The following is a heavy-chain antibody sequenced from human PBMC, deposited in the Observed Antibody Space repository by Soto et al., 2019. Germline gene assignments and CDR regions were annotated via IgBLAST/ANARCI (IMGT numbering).Heavy chain of an antibody. CDR3: ARARLSSTRYYYYGMDV. V-gene: IGHV1-18*01. CDR2: ISAYNGNT. D-gene: IGHD6-13*01. Sequence: ASVKVSCKASGYTFISYGISWVRQAPGQGLEWMGWISAYNGNTNYAQKFQGRVTMTTDTSTSTAYMELRSLRSDDTAVYYCARARLSSTRYYYYGMDVWGQGTTVTV. CDR1: GYTFISYG. J-gene: IGHJ6*02.